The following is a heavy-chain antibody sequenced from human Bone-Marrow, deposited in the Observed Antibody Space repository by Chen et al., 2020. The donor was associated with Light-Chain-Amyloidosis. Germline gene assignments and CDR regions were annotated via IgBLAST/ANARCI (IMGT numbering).Heavy chain of an antibody. D-gene: IGHD1-26*01. Sequence: EVQLVESGGGLVQPGGSLRLSCAASGFTFSSYEMNWVRQAPGKGLEWVSYISSSGSTIYYADSVKGRFTISRDNAKNSLYLQMNSLRAEDTAVYYCARLGGGSSFNWFDPWGQGTLVTVSS. CDR3: ARLGGGSSFNWFDP. CDR1: GFTFSSYE. CDR2: ISSSGSTI. J-gene: IGHJ5*02. V-gene: IGHV3-48*03.